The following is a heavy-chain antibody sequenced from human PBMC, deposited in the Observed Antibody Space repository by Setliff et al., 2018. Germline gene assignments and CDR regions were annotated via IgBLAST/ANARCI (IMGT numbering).Heavy chain of an antibody. V-gene: IGHV3-21*06. J-gene: IGHJ1*01. Sequence: LSLSCAASGFTFSSYTMTWVRQAPGKGPEWVSSISDTSAFIYYADSVKGRFTISRDNAKNTLYLQMNSLRADDTAVYYCARASLGKFGSAVEYFHHWGQGTLVTVSS. CDR2: ISDTSAFI. CDR3: ARASLGKFGSAVEYFHH. CDR1: GFTFSSYT. D-gene: IGHD2-15*01.